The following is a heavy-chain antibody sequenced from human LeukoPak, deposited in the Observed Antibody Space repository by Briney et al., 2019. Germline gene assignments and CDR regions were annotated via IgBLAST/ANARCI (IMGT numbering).Heavy chain of an antibody. Sequence: SETLSLTCTVSGGSISGSNYYWGWIRQPPGKGLEWIGSIFYTGSSYYNPSLKSRVTLSVDTSKDQFSLKLSSVTAADTAVYYCARAPSLKYCSSTSCLEYFQHWGQGTLVTVSS. CDR2: IFYTGSS. D-gene: IGHD2-2*01. J-gene: IGHJ1*01. CDR1: GGSISGSNYY. CDR3: ARAPSLKYCSSTSCLEYFQH. V-gene: IGHV4-39*07.